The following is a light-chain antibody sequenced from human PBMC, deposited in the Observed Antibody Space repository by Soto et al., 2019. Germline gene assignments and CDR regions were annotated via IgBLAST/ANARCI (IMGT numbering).Light chain of an antibody. J-gene: IGKJ5*01. CDR2: DAS. Sequence: ELVLHNPPAPRPFPPWKKATPSSRPSQSVSSHLAWYQQKPGQAPRLLIYDASNRATGIPARFSGSGSGTDFTLTISSLVPEDFAVYYCQQRSNRPPITFGQGTRLEIK. CDR3: QQRSNRPPIT. V-gene: IGKV3-11*01. CDR1: QSVSSH.